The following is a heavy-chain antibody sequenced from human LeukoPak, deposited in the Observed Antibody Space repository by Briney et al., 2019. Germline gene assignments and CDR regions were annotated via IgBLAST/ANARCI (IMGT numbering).Heavy chain of an antibody. CDR2: IRYDGSNK. D-gene: IGHD3-16*01. V-gene: IGHV3-30*02. CDR3: AKNRDDYFWGSYCDY. CDR1: GFTFSSYG. Sequence: GGSLRLSCAASGFTFSSYGMHWVRQAPGKGLDWVAFIRYDGSNKYYADSVKGRFTISRDNSKNTLYLQMNSLRAEDTAIYYCAKNRDDYFWGSYCDYGGQGTLVTVSS. J-gene: IGHJ4*02.